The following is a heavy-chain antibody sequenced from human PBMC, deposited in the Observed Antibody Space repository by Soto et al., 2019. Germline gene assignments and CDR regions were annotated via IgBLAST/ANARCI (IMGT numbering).Heavy chain of an antibody. V-gene: IGHV3-23*01. CDR3: AKLRDFVVLPAGILDY. J-gene: IGHJ4*02. CDR1: GFTFSSYG. Sequence: PGGSLRLSCAASGFTFSSYGISWIRLSPGKGLEWVSGISGGGDTTYYTPSVKGRFTISRDDFRNTLYLQMNSLRTEDTAIYYCAKLRDFVVLPAGILDYWGPGTLVTVSS. D-gene: IGHD2-8*01. CDR2: ISGGGDTT.